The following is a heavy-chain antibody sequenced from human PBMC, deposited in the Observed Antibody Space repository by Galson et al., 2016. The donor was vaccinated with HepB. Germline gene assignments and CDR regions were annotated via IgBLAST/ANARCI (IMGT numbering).Heavy chain of an antibody. CDR3: TRGGELRDLFWLDS. CDR2: ISSGGTTQ. V-gene: IGHV3-48*03. CDR1: GFTFRNFE. J-gene: IGHJ4*02. Sequence: SLRLSCAVSGFTFRNFEMNWVRQAPGKGLEWVSFISSGGTTQYVADSVRGRLTISRDNAKNVLFLHMNGLTAEDTAVYFCTRGGELRDLFWLDSWGPGTQVTISS. D-gene: IGHD3-3*01.